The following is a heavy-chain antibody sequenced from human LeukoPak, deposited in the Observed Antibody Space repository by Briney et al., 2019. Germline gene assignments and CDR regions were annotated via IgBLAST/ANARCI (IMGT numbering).Heavy chain of an antibody. CDR1: GGSVSGGSYY. Sequence: SETLSLTCTVSGGSVSGGSYYWSWIRQPPGKGLEWIGYIYYSGSTNYNPSLKSRVTISVDTSKNQFSLKLSSVTAADTAVYYCARDTPYDYVWGSSGDAFDIWGQGTMVTVSS. CDR2: IYYSGST. CDR3: ARDTPYDYVWGSSGDAFDI. D-gene: IGHD3-16*01. V-gene: IGHV4-61*01. J-gene: IGHJ3*02.